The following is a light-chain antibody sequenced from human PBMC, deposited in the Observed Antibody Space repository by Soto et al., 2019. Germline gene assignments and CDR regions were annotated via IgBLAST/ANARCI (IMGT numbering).Light chain of an antibody. CDR1: QSISSY. J-gene: IGKJ2*02. Sequence: DIQMTQSPSSVSASVGDRVTITCRASQSISSYLNWYQQKVGKAPKLLIYAASSLQRGVPSRFSGSGSGTDFTLTISSLQPEDFATYYCQQSYSTPRTFGQGTKLEIK. CDR2: AAS. V-gene: IGKV1-39*01. CDR3: QQSYSTPRT.